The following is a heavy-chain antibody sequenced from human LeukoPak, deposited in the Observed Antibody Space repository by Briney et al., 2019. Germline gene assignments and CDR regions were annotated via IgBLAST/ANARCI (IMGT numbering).Heavy chain of an antibody. D-gene: IGHD2-2*01. CDR1: GFTFSSYA. CDR2: ISGSGGST. J-gene: IGHJ2*01. V-gene: IGHV3-23*01. CDR3: AKDIVVVPAPVGYFDL. Sequence: PEGSPILSCAASGFTFSSYAMSWVRQAPGKGLEWVSGISGSGGSTYYADSVKGRFTISRDNSKNTEYLQMNSLRAEDTAVYYCAKDIVVVPAPVGYFDLWGRGTLVTVSS.